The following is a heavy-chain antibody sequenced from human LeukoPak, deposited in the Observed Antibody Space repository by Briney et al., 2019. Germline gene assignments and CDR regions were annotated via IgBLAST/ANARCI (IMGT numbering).Heavy chain of an antibody. CDR3: ARGYWFDP. Sequence: ASVKVSCKASGYTFTSYDINWVRQATGQGLEWVGWIDPNSGNTGYAQKFQGRVTMTRNTFISTAYMGLSSLRSEDTAVYYCARGYWFDPWGQGTLVTVSS. CDR2: IDPNSGNT. CDR1: GYTFTSYD. V-gene: IGHV1-8*01. J-gene: IGHJ5*02.